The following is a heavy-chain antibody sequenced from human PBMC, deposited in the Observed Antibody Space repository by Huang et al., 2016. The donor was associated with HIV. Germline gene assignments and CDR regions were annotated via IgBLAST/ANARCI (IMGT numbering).Heavy chain of an antibody. J-gene: IGHJ4*02. CDR3: AKDNLEGGWYYLDY. D-gene: IGHD6-19*01. CDR1: GFTLYNFA. CDR2: SSGPESRT. Sequence: EVQLLESGGGLVQPGGSLRLSCAASGFTLYNFAMSWVRQAPGKGLEWISTSSGPESRTDHADSVKGRFTIAKDKSNNTLFLQMNSLRAEDTAVYYCAKDNLEGGWYYLDYWGQGTLVTVSS. V-gene: IGHV3-23*01.